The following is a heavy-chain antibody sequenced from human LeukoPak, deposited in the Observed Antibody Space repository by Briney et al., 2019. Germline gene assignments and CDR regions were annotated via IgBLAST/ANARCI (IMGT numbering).Heavy chain of an antibody. Sequence: SETLSLTGTVSGGSINNYYWSWIRQPAGKGLAWIGRIYTRGSTNYNPSPKSRVTMSVDTSKNQFSLKLSSVTAADTAVYYCARGRYCSADICSGGDAFDIWGQGTMVSVSS. CDR2: IYTRGST. CDR3: ARGRYCSADICSGGDAFDI. CDR1: GGSINNYY. V-gene: IGHV4-4*07. J-gene: IGHJ3*02. D-gene: IGHD2-15*01.